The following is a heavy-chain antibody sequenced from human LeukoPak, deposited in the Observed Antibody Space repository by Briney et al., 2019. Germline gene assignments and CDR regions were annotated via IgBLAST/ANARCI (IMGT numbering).Heavy chain of an antibody. Sequence: SETLSLICAVYGGSFSGYYWSWIRQPPGKGLEWSGEINHSGSTNYNPSLKSRVTISVDTSKNQFSLKLSSVTAADTAVYYCARGSYCSSTSCSPYYFDYWGQGTLVTVSS. D-gene: IGHD2-2*01. CDR1: GGSFSGYY. CDR2: INHSGST. J-gene: IGHJ4*02. V-gene: IGHV4-34*01. CDR3: ARGSYCSSTSCSPYYFDY.